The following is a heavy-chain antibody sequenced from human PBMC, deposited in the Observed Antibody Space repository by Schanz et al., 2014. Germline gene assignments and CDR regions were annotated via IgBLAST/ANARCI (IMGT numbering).Heavy chain of an antibody. CDR1: GGTFSSYT. J-gene: IGHJ3*02. Sequence: QVQLVQSGAEVMKPGSSVKVSCKASGGTFSSYTINWVRQAPGQGLEWMGRIIPILGITNVAQTVQDRVTITADKSTSTANMEVSSLRSEDTAVYYCARGLGDERWLDLNEAFDIWGQGTMVTVSS. V-gene: IGHV1-69*02. D-gene: IGHD6-19*01. CDR2: IIPILGIT. CDR3: ARGLGDERWLDLNEAFDI.